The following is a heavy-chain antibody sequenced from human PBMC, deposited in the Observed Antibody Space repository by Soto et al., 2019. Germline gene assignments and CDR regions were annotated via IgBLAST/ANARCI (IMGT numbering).Heavy chain of an antibody. CDR1: GGTFSSYA. D-gene: IGHD6-13*01. V-gene: IGHV1-69*06. CDR3: ARGNGLQQGPDYYYYYGMDV. J-gene: IGHJ6*02. CDR2: IIPIFGTA. Sequence: VKVSCNAAGGTFSSYAIIWVRQAPGQGLEWMGGIIPIFGTANYAQKFQGRVTITADKSTSTAYMELSSLRSEDTAVYYCARGNGLQQGPDYYYYYGMDVWGQRTTVTVSS.